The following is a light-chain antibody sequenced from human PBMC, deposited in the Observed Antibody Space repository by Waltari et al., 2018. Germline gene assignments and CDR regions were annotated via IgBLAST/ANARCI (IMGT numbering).Light chain of an antibody. V-gene: IGLV8-61*01. J-gene: IGLJ3*02. CDR3: ALYMGSGIWV. Sequence: QTVVTQEPSLSVSPGGTVTPPCAFSSGSLSTTSYATWYQQTPGQAPRTLVYKANARSSGVPDRFSGSILGNTAALTITGAQADDESDYYCALYMGSGIWVFGGGTRLTVL. CDR2: KAN. CDR1: SGSLSTTSY.